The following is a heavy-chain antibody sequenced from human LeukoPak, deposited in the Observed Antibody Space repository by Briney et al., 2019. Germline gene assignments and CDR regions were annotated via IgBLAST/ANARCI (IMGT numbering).Heavy chain of an antibody. J-gene: IGHJ4*02. D-gene: IGHD3-10*01. CDR3: AREGWFGESVGY. CDR2: IYYSGST. CDR1: GGSISSGGYY. V-gene: IGHV4-31*03. Sequence: PSQTLSLTCTVSGGSISSGGYYWSWIRQHPGKGLEWIGYIYYSGSTYYNPSLKSRVTISVDTSKNQFSLKLSSVTAADTAVYYCAREGWFGESVGYWGQGTLVTVSS.